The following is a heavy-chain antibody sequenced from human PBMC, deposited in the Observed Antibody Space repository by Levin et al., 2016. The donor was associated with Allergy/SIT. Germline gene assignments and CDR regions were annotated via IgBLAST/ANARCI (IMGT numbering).Heavy chain of an antibody. CDR1: GFTFSSYG. J-gene: IGHJ6*02. Sequence: GESLKISCAASGFTFSSYGMHWVRQAPGKGLEWVAVIWYDGSNKYYADSVKGRFTISRDNSKNTLYLQMNSLRAEDTAVYYCARGYSSGWEYYYYYYGMDVWGQGTTVTVSS. D-gene: IGHD6-19*01. CDR3: ARGYSSGWEYYYYYYGMDV. CDR2: IWYDGSNK. V-gene: IGHV3-33*01.